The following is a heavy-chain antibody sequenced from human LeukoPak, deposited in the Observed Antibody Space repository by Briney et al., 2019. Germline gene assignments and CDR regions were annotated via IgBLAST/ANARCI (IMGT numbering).Heavy chain of an antibody. CDR1: GGSIRSSYYY. Sequence: SETLSLTCTVSGGSIRSSYYYWGWIRQPPGKGLEWIGYIYSSGSTNYNPSLKSRVTMSLDTSKNQFSLRLRSVTAADTAVYYCARGGGYGYYFDYWGQGTLVTVSS. CDR2: IYSSGST. D-gene: IGHD6-25*01. J-gene: IGHJ4*02. V-gene: IGHV4-61*05. CDR3: ARGGGYGYYFDY.